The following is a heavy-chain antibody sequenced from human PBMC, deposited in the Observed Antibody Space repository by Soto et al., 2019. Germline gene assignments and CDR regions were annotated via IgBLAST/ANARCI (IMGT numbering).Heavy chain of an antibody. Sequence: PGGALRLSCAASGFTFSSYDMHWVRQATGKGLEWVSAIGTAGDTSYPGSVKGRFTISRENAKNSLYLQMNSLRAGDTAVYYCARSYCSGGSCFPFDYWGQGT. CDR1: GFTFSSYD. CDR2: IGTAGDT. D-gene: IGHD2-15*01. J-gene: IGHJ4*02. CDR3: ARSYCSGGSCFPFDY. V-gene: IGHV3-13*01.